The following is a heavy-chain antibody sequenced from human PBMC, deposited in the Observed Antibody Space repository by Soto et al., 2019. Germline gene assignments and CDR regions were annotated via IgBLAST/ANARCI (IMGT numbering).Heavy chain of an antibody. D-gene: IGHD6-19*01. CDR2: ISYDGSSR. Sequence: QVQLVESGGGVVQPGRSLRLSCAASGLPLSNYAMHWVRQAPGKGLEWVAVISYDGSSRYYADSVKGRFTISRDNSKNTLDLQMNSLRAEDTAVYYCARVTQAVAADYWGQGTLVTVSS. V-gene: IGHV3-30-3*01. CDR1: GLPLSNYA. CDR3: ARVTQAVAADY. J-gene: IGHJ4*02.